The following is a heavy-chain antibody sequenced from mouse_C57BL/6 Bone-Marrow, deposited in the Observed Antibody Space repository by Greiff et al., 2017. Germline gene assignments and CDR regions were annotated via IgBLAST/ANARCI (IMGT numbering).Heavy chain of an antibody. V-gene: IGHV1-59*01. CDR2: IDPSDSYT. D-gene: IGHD1-1*01. CDR3: ARTGSSPFDL. Sequence: QVQLQQPGAELVRPGTSVKLSCKASGYTFTSYWMHWVKQRPGQGLEWIGVIDPSDSYTNYNQKFKGKATLTVDTSSSTAYMQLSSLTSEDSAVYYCARTGSSPFDLGGQGTAPTVS. J-gene: IGHJ2*01. CDR1: GYTFTSYW.